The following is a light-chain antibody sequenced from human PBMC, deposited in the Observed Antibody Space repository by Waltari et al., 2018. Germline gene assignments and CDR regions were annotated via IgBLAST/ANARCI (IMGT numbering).Light chain of an antibody. J-gene: IGLJ2*01. CDR2: KER. V-gene: IGLV3-25*03. CDR1: ALPQQH. CDR3: QSTDINGLYVV. Sequence: SYELTQPPSVSVSPGQTARIPCSGDALPQQHAYGYQQIAGQAPVEVRSKERRRPSGIPGRFSGSTSGTTVTLIISGVQAEDEADYYCQSTDINGLYVVFGAGTKLTVL.